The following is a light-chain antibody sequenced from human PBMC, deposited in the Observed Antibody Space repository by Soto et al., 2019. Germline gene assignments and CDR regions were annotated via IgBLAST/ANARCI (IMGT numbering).Light chain of an antibody. V-gene: IGKV3-11*01. Sequence: EVVMTQSPASLSVSPAEGAYLSCRASQSVSSYLAWYQQKPGQAPRLLIYDASNRATGIPARFSGSGSGTDFTLTISSLEPEDFAVYYCQQRSNFAFGPGTKVDIK. CDR2: DAS. CDR3: QQRSNFA. J-gene: IGKJ3*01. CDR1: QSVSSY.